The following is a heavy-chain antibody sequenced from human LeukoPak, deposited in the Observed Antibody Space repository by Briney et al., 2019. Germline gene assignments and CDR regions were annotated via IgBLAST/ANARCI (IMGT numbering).Heavy chain of an antibody. CDR1: AFTFRDYS. CDR2: TMTGVDFI. J-gene: IGHJ4*02. CDR3: ARDHAGRVIPAAVGAH. V-gene: IGHV3-21*01. D-gene: IGHD2-2*01. Sequence: PGRSLRLSCAASAFTFRDYSMTWVRQPPGKGLEWVSSTMTGVDFIYHADSVKGRFTVSRDNAKNPPYLRMNSVGAEDTAVYYCARDHAGRVIPAAVGAHWGQGTLVTVSS.